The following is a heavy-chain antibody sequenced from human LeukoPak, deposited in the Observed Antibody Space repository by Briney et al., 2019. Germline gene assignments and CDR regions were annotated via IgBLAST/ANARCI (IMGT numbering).Heavy chain of an antibody. V-gene: IGHV4-4*02. CDR1: GASISSTNW. CDR3: ARAQEGCSRASCYLEP. J-gene: IGHJ5*02. D-gene: IGHD2-2*01. CDR2: MHHSGRT. Sequence: SETLSLTCAISGASISSTNWWIWVRQPPGKGLEWIGEMHHSGRTNYNPSLKSRITISVDKSKNQVFLRLNSVAAADTALYYCARAQEGCSRASCYLEPWGQGALVTVSS.